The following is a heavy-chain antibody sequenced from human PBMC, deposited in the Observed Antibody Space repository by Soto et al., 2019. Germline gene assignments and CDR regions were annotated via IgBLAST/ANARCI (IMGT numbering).Heavy chain of an antibody. J-gene: IGHJ5*02. CDR1: GYTFTGYY. CDR2: INPNSGGT. D-gene: IGHD4-17*01. CDR3: ARDLRRWRWFDP. V-gene: IGHV1-2*02. Sequence: ASVKVSCKASGYTFTGYYIHWVRQAPGQGLEWMGWINPNSGGTNYAQKFQGRVTMTRDTSISTAYMELSRLRSDDTAVYYCARDLRRWRWFDPWGQGTLVTVPQ.